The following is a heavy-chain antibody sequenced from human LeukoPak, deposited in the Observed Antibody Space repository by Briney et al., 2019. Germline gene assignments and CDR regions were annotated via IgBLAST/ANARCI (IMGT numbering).Heavy chain of an antibody. V-gene: IGHV3-23*01. CDR2: ISGGGGST. J-gene: IGHJ4*02. CDR3: ARALWFGEGGFDY. Sequence: PGGSLRLSCAASGFTFSSYAMSWVRQAPGKGLEWVSAISGGGGSTYYADSVKGRFTISRDNSKNTLYLQMNSLRAEDTAVYYCARALWFGEGGFDYWGQGTLVTVSS. CDR1: GFTFSSYA. D-gene: IGHD3-10*01.